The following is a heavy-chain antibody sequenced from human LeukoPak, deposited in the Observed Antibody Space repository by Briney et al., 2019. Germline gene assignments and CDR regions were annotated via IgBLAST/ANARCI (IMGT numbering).Heavy chain of an antibody. V-gene: IGHV1-69*13. J-gene: IGHJ6*02. Sequence: VKVSCKASGGTFSSYAISWVRQAPGQGLEWMGGIIPIFGTANYAQKFQGRVTITADESTSTAYMELSSLRSEDTAVYYCARVVSTVSRDYYGMDVWGQGTTVTVSS. D-gene: IGHD4-11*01. CDR1: GGTFSSYA. CDR3: ARVVSTVSRDYYGMDV. CDR2: IIPIFGTA.